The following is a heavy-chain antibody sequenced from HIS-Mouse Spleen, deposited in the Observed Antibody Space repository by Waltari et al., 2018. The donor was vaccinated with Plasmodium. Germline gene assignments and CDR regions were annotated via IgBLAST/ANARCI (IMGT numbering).Heavy chain of an antibody. Sequence: EVQLVESGGGLVQPGGSLRLSCAASGFTFSSYWMSWVRQAPGKGLGGGAKKKQDGIEKYYVDSVKGRFTISRDNAKNSLYLQMNSLRAEDTAVYYCASSWYWYFDLWGRGTLVTVSS. J-gene: IGHJ2*01. V-gene: IGHV3-7*01. CDR3: ASSWYWYFDL. CDR2: KKQDGIEK. CDR1: GFTFSSYW. D-gene: IGHD6-13*01.